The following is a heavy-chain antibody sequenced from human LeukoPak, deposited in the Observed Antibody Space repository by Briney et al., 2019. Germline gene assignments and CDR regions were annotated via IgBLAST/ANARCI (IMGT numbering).Heavy chain of an antibody. CDR3: ARGRGDQLDQQPFDY. V-gene: IGHV1-46*01. CDR1: GYTFTSYY. CDR2: INPSGGST. Sequence: ASVKVSCKASGYTFTSYYMRWVRQAPGQGLEWMGIINPSGGSTSYAQKFQGRVTMTRDMSTSTVYMELSSLRSEDTAVYYCARGRGDQLDQQPFDYWGQGTLVTVSS. D-gene: IGHD7-27*01. J-gene: IGHJ4*02.